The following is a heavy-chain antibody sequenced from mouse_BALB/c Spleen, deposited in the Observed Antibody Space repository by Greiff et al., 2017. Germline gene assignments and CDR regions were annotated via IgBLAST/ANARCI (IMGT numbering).Heavy chain of an antibody. CDR2: ISSGGST. Sequence: DVHLVESGGGLVKPGGSLKLSCAASGFTFSSYAMSWVRQTPEKRLEWVASISSGGSTYYPDSVKGRFTISRDNARNILYLQMSSLRSEDTAMYYCASPSDYGYAWFAYWGQGTLVTVSA. D-gene: IGHD1-2*01. J-gene: IGHJ3*01. CDR3: ASPSDYGYAWFAY. CDR1: GFTFSSYA. V-gene: IGHV5-6-5*01.